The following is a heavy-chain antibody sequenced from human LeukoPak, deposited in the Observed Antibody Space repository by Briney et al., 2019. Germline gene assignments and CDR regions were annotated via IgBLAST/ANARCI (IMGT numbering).Heavy chain of an antibody. Sequence: PGGSLRLSCAVSEFTFGTSLMTWVRQAPGKGLEWVASVRPDGSEKTYVDSVRGRFTISRDNAKKSLYLQMNSLRAEDTAVYYCARGRATSIYWGQGTLVTVSS. CDR2: VRPDGSEK. CDR1: EFTFGTSL. CDR3: ARGRATSIY. J-gene: IGHJ4*02. V-gene: IGHV3-7*03.